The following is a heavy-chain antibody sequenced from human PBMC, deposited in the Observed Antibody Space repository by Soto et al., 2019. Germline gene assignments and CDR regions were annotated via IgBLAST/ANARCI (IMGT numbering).Heavy chain of an antibody. CDR1: GYTFTSYG. J-gene: IGHJ4*02. CDR3: AASQQFDY. V-gene: IGHV1-18*01. D-gene: IGHD6-13*01. CDR2: INTYDGNT. Sequence: QVQLVQSGAEVKKPGASVKVSCKASGYTFTSYGINSVRQAPGQGLEWMGWINTYDGNTNHAQKFQGRVTMTTDTSTSSAYMELRSLSSDETAVYYCAASQQFDYWGQGTLVTVSS.